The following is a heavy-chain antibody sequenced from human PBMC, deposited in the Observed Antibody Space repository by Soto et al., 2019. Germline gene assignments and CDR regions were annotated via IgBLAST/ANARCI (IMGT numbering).Heavy chain of an antibody. J-gene: IGHJ4*02. V-gene: IGHV3-7*01. D-gene: IGHD5-12*01. CDR1: GFTFSSYW. CDR3: ARKFSGLDY. Sequence: EVQLVESGGGLVQPGGSLRLSCAASGFTFSSYWMSWVRQAPGKRLEWVANIKPDGSDTYYVDSVKGRFTISRDNAKNSLDLQMNRLTAEDTAVYYCARKFSGLDYWGQGTLVTISS. CDR2: IKPDGSDT.